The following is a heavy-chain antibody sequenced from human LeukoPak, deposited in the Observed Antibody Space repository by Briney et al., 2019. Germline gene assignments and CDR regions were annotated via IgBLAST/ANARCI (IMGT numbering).Heavy chain of an antibody. V-gene: IGHV3-23*01. Sequence: GGSLRLSCAASGFTFSNYAMNWVRQAPGKGLEWVSGISDSGGSTYYADSVKGRFTISRDNSKNTLYLQMNSLRAEDTAVYYCAKSLSSYWFIDYWGQGTLVTVSS. CDR2: ISDSGGST. J-gene: IGHJ4*02. CDR1: GFTFSNYA. D-gene: IGHD6-13*01. CDR3: AKSLSSYWFIDY.